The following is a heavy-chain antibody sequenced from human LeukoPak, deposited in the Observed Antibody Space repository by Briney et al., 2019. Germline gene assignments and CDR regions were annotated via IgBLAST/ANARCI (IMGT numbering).Heavy chain of an antibody. CDR1: GDSISSSSYY. Sequence: SETLSLTCTISGDSISSSSYYWGWIRLPPGKGLEWIGDIYYRGSTYYNPSLKSRVSISIDTSNNQFSLTLNSVTAADTALYFCARRRYYDSTGYLDWGQGTLVTVSS. CDR2: IYYRGST. D-gene: IGHD3-22*01. J-gene: IGHJ1*01. CDR3: ARRRYYDSTGYLD. V-gene: IGHV4-39*01.